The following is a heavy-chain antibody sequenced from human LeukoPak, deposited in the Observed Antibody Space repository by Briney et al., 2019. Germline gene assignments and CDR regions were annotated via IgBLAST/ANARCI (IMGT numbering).Heavy chain of an antibody. CDR1: GFTFSSYA. D-gene: IGHD6-6*01. Sequence: GGSLGLSCAASGFTFSSYAMSWVRQAPGKGLEWVSDISGSGGSTYYADSVKGRFTISRDNSKNTLYLQMNSLRAEDTAVYYCARDGSSIAAPHGMDVWGQGTTVTVSS. J-gene: IGHJ6*02. V-gene: IGHV3-23*01. CDR2: ISGSGGST. CDR3: ARDGSSIAAPHGMDV.